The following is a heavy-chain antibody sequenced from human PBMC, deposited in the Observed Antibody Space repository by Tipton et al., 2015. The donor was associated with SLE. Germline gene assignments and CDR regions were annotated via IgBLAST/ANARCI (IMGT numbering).Heavy chain of an antibody. V-gene: IGHV4-39*07. J-gene: IGHJ5*02. D-gene: IGHD6-13*01. CDR1: GGSISRSSHY. CDR2: IYYSGRT. CDR3: ARDPGSNSWDGGGWFDP. Sequence: TLSLTCTVSGGSISRSSHYWGWIRQPPGKGLEWIGSIYYSGRTYYNSSLKSRVTISVDTSKTQFSLKLSSVTAADTAVYYCARDPGSNSWDGGGWFDPWGQGTLVTVSS.